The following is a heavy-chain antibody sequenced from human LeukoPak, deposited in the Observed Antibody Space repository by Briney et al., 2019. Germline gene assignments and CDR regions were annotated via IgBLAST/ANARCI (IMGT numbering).Heavy chain of an antibody. CDR1: GGSISSYY. V-gene: IGHV4-59*01. J-gene: IGHJ4*02. Sequence: SETLSLTCTVSGGSISSYYWSWFRQPPGKGLELIGYIYYSGSTNYNPSLKSRVTISVDTSKNQFSLKLSSVTAADTAVYYCARAPYSSSWDHYFDYWGQGTLVTVSS. D-gene: IGHD6-13*01. CDR2: IYYSGST. CDR3: ARAPYSSSWDHYFDY.